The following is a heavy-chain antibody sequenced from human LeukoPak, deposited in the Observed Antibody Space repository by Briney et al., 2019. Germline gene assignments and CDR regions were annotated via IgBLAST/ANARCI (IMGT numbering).Heavy chain of an antibody. CDR2: IKSKTDGGTT. J-gene: IGHJ4*02. V-gene: IGHV3-15*01. D-gene: IGHD2-21*02. CDR3: TTDCFLGGGDCYFDY. Sequence: GGSLRLSCAASGFSFSNYVMHWVRQAPGKWLEWVARIKSKTDGGTTDYAAPVKGRFTISRDASKNTLYLQMNSLKTEDTAVYYCTTDCFLGGGDCYFDYWGQGTLVTVSS. CDR1: GFSFSNYV.